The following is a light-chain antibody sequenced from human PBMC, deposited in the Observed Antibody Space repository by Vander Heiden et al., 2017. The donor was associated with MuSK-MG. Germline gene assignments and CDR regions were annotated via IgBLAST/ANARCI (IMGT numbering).Light chain of an antibody. V-gene: IGLV2-8*01. CDR3: NSYAGGNDVV. J-gene: IGLJ2*01. CDR1: SSDVGGYNY. Sequence: QSALTPPPSASGAPGQSVTISCTGTSSDVGGYNYVSWYQQHPGKAPKLMIYEVTQRPSGVPDRFSGSKSGNTASLTVSGLRAEDEAYYYCNSYAGGNDVVFGGGTKLTVL. CDR2: EVT.